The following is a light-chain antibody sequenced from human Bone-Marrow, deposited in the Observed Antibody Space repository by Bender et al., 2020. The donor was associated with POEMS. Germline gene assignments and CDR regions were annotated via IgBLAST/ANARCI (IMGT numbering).Light chain of an antibody. CDR3: QSYDNSLNRYV. J-gene: IGLJ1*01. Sequence: QSVLTQPPSVSAAPGQKVTISCTGSISNIGADYDVQWYQHVPGTAPKSLIYSNTNRPSGVPDRFSASKSGTSATLAITGLQAEDEADYYCQSYDNSLNRYVFGTGTQVTVL. CDR1: ISNIGADYD. V-gene: IGLV1-40*01. CDR2: SNT.